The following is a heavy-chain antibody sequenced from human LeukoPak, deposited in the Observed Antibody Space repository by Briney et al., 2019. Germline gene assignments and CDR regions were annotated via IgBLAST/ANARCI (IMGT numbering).Heavy chain of an antibody. CDR2: ICSNGGGT. J-gene: IGHJ4*02. CDR1: GVTFSKYA. D-gene: IGHD3-9*01. Sequence: GGALRLSRAPSGVTFSKYAMHWVRQAPGEGLENGSGICSNGGGTYYANSARGRLTISRDNSKNTLYLQMNSLRAEDTAVYYCSKEFLAISWDILTGYYPASFDYWGQGTLVTVSS. CDR3: SKEFLAISWDILTGYYPASFDY. V-gene: IGHV3-64*01.